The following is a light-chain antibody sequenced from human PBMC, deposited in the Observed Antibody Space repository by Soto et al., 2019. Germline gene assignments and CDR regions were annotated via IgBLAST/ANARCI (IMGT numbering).Light chain of an antibody. V-gene: IGKV1-39*01. CDR3: QLSYSTTLT. CDR2: AAS. Sequence: DIQMTQSPSSLSASVGDRVTITCRASQSISSYLNWYQQKPGKAPKLLIYAASSLQSGVPSRFSSSGYGTDFTLTISSLQPEDFATYYCQLSYSTTLTFGGGTKVDIK. J-gene: IGKJ4*01. CDR1: QSISSY.